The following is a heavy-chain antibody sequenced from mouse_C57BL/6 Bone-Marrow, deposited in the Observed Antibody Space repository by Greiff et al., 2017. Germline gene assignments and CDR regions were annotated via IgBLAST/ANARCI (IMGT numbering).Heavy chain of an antibody. CDR3: TRTSTYGAMDY. Sequence: QVQLQQSGAELVRPGASVKLSCTASGFNIKDDYMHWVKQTPVHGLEWIGAIDPETGGTAYNQKFKGKAILTADKSSSTAYMELRSLTSEDSAVYYCTRTSTYGAMDYWGQGTSVTVSS. J-gene: IGHJ4*01. V-gene: IGHV1-15*01. CDR1: GFNIKDDY. D-gene: IGHD5-5*01. CDR2: IDPETGGT.